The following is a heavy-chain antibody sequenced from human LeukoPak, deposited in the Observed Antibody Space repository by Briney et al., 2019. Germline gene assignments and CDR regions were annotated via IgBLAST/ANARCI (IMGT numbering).Heavy chain of an antibody. Sequence: GGSLRLSCAASGFTFSTYWMSWVRQAPGKGLEWVANIKQDGSEKYYIDSVKGRFTISRDNAKNSLYLQMNSLRAEDTAVYYCAKETAVTPGLFDYWGQGTLVTVSS. CDR2: IKQDGSEK. V-gene: IGHV3-7*03. J-gene: IGHJ4*02. CDR1: GFTFSTYW. CDR3: AKETAVTPGLFDY. D-gene: IGHD4-17*01.